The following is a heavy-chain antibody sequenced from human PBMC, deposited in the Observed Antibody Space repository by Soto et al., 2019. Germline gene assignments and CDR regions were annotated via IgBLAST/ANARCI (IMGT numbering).Heavy chain of an antibody. V-gene: IGHV3-30*03. J-gene: IGHJ1*01. CDR2: VSKDGSDS. CDR3: ASRVPEGPYGAPYLQH. D-gene: IGHD3-16*01. Sequence: LRLSCVVSGFTFSDYVMHWVRQAPGKGLDWVAVVSKDGSDSYYADSVKGRFTISRDNSKNTLYLEMNSLRPEDTAVYYCASRVPEGPYGAPYLQHWGQGTLVTVSS. CDR1: GFTFSDYV.